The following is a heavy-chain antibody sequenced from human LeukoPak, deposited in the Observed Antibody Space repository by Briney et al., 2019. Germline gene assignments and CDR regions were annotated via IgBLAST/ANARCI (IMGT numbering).Heavy chain of an antibody. V-gene: IGHV3-48*03. CDR2: ISSSGRTI. Sequence: PGGSLRLSCAASGLTFSSYEMNWVRQAPGKGLEWVSYISSSGRTIYYADSVKGRFTIPRDNAKNSLYLQMNSLRAEDTAVYYCASRRDSYPFDYWGQGTLVTVSS. D-gene: IGHD5-24*01. J-gene: IGHJ4*02. CDR3: ASRRDSYPFDY. CDR1: GLTFSSYE.